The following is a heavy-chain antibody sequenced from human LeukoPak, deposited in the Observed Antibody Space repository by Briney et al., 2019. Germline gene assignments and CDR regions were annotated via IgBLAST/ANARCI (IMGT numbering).Heavy chain of an antibody. J-gene: IGHJ4*02. CDR1: GFTFSSYN. CDR2: ISTSSIYI. V-gene: IGHV3-21*01. D-gene: IGHD1-1*01. CDR3: ARDQDWNDRGGLDY. Sequence: GGSLRLSCAASGFTFSSYNMNWVRQAPGKGLEWVSCISTSSIYIYNADSVKGRFTISRDNAKNSLYLQMNSLRAEDTAVYYCARDQDWNDRGGLDYWGQGTLVTVSS.